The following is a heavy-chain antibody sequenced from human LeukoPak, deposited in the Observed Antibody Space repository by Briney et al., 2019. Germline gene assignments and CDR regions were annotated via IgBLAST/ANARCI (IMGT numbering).Heavy chain of an antibody. V-gene: IGHV3-23*01. Sequence: PAVSVCFSCAASGFTFNSYAMTWLPQAPGQGLEWVSTPSGSGGDTEYADSVKGRFTISRDNSKNTLYLQMNSLRAEDTAVYYCARDQGYCSGATCFFWFESWGQGTLVTVSS. CDR2: PSGSGGDT. CDR1: GFTFNSYA. J-gene: IGHJ5*01. D-gene: IGHD2-15*01. CDR3: ARDQGYCSGATCFFWFES.